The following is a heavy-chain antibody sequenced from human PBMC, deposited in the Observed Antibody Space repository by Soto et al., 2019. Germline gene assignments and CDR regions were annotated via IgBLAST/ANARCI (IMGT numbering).Heavy chain of an antibody. D-gene: IGHD3-3*01. V-gene: IGHV4-59*08. CDR2: IYYSGST. J-gene: IGHJ4*02. CDR1: GGSISSYY. CDR3: ARLPSRTTIFGVATPYYFDY. Sequence: QVQLQESGPGLVKPSETLSLTCTVSGGSISSYYWSWIRQPPGKGLEWIGYIYYSGSTNYNPSLKSRDTISVDTSKNQFSLKLSSVTAADTAVYYCARLPSRTTIFGVATPYYFDYWGQGTLVTVSS.